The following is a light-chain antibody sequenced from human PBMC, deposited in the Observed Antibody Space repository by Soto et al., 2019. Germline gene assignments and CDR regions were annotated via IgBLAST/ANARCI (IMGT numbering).Light chain of an antibody. CDR2: GNN. Sequence: QSVLTQPPSLSGAPGQRVTISGTGSSSNIGAGYDVHWYQQLPGTAPTVLIYGNNNRPSGVHDRFSGSKSGTSASLAITGLQAEDEADYYCQSYDSSLRVVFGGGTKLTGL. CDR1: SSNIGAGYD. J-gene: IGLJ2*01. CDR3: QSYDSSLRVV. V-gene: IGLV1-40*01.